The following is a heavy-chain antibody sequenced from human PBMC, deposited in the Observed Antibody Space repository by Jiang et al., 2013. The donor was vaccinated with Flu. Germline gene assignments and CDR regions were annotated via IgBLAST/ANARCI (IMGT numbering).Heavy chain of an antibody. V-gene: IGHV1-8*01. CDR3: ARGLMYYYDRSGYYDYYFDY. CDR2: INPNSGNT. D-gene: IGHD3-22*01. CDR1: GYTFTSHD. J-gene: IGHJ4*02. Sequence: QLVESGAEVKKPGASVRVSCKASGYTFTSHDINWVRQATGQGLEWMGWINPNSGNTGYAQKFQGRVTMTRNTSISTAYMELSSLRSEDTAVYYCARGLMYYYDRSGYYDYYFDYWGQGTLVTVSS.